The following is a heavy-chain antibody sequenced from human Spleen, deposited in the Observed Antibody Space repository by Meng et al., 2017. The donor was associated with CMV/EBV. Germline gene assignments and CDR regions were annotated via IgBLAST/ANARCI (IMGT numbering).Heavy chain of an antibody. CDR3: PTGGTKDFWSGYYYYYYGMDV. J-gene: IGHJ6*02. V-gene: IGHV3-30*02. D-gene: IGHD3-3*01. Sequence: GESLKISCAASGFTFSSYGMHWVRQAPGKGLEWVAFIRYDGSNKYYADSVKGRFTISRDNSKNTLYLQMNSLRAEDTAVYYCPTGGTKDFWSGYYYYYYGMDVWGQGTTVTVSS. CDR2: IRYDGSNK. CDR1: GFTFSSYG.